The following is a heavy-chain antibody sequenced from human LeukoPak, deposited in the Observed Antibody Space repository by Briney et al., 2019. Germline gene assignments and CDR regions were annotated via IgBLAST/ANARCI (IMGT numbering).Heavy chain of an antibody. J-gene: IGHJ6*03. CDR2: ISSNGGST. Sequence: GGSLRLSCAASGFTFSSYGMHWVRQAPGKGLEWVSTISSNGGSTFYADSVKGRFTIFRDNSKSTMYLQVTSLRAEDTAVYYCAKATVSNYVSRYYYYMDVWGKGTTVTVSS. CDR3: AKATVSNYVSRYYYYMDV. CDR1: GFTFSSYG. D-gene: IGHD4-11*01. V-gene: IGHV3-23*01.